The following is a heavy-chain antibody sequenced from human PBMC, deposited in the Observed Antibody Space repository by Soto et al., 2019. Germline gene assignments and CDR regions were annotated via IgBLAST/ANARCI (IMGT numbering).Heavy chain of an antibody. D-gene: IGHD2-15*01. Sequence: EVQLVESGGGLVQPGGSLRLSCAASGFTFSSYSMNWVRQAPGKGLEWVSYISSSSSTIYYADSVKGRFTISRDNAKNSLYLQMNSLRAEDTAVYYCATVVVAATGGAFDIWGQGTMVTVSS. J-gene: IGHJ3*02. CDR2: ISSSSSTI. CDR1: GFTFSSYS. V-gene: IGHV3-48*01. CDR3: ATVVVAATGGAFDI.